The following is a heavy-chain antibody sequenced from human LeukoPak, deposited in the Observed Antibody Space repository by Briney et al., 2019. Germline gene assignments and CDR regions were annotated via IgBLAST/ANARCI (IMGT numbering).Heavy chain of an antibody. J-gene: IGHJ6*03. CDR2: ISSSSSHI. CDR3: AKTSLSDPSGHYYYMDV. V-gene: IGHV3-21*01. Sequence: GGSLRLSCVASGFIFSSCSMNWVRQAPGKGLQWVSSISSSSSHILYADSVKARFTISRDNSQNTVSLQLNNLRIEDTALYYCAKTSLSDPSGHYYYMDVWGKGTTVTVSS. CDR1: GFIFSSCS. D-gene: IGHD3-3*01.